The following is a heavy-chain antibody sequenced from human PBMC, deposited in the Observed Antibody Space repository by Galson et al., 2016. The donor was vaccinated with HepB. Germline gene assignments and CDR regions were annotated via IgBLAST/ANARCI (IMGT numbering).Heavy chain of an antibody. V-gene: IGHV1-69*02. CDR3: ARLNEDYSSASTFDL. J-gene: IGHJ4*02. CDR2: ILPVGVA. Sequence: SVKDSCKASGGIFDNYSVTWVRQAPGQGLEWKGRILPVGVANYPQKFQGRVTITVDKSTNTAYMEINSLRSEDTAVYFCARLNEDYSSASTFDLWGQGTLVTVSS. D-gene: IGHD6-19*01. CDR1: GGIFDNYS.